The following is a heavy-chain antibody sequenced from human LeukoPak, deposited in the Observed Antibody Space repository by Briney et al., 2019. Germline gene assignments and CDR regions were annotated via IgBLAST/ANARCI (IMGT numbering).Heavy chain of an antibody. V-gene: IGHV1-18*01. CDR3: ARAELRFLEWLTLFDY. CDR1: GGAFSTFS. Sequence: ASVKVSCKASGGAFSTFSFTWVRQAPGQGLEWMGWIGRNSDDVKYAQKFQGRVLMTTDTSTSTAYMELRSLRSDDTAVYYCARAELRFLEWLTLFDYWGQGTLVTVSS. D-gene: IGHD3-3*01. CDR2: IGRNSDDV. J-gene: IGHJ4*02.